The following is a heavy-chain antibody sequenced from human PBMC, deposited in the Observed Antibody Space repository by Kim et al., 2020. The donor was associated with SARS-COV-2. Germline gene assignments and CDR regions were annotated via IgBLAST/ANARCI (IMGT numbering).Heavy chain of an antibody. D-gene: IGHD3-22*01. J-gene: IGHJ4*02. V-gene: IGHV3-11*04. Sequence: ADSVTGRSTISRDNTKNSLYLQMNSLRVEDTAVYYCAREENYSGSSMIGSWGQGTLVTVSS. CDR3: AREENYSGSSMIGS.